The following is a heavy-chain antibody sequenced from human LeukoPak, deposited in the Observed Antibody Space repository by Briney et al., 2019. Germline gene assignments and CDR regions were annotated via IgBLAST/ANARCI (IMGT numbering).Heavy chain of an antibody. CDR3: ARTSGYSSSWQQYFDY. D-gene: IGHD6-13*01. CDR2: IYYSRST. J-gene: IGHJ4*02. CDR1: GGSISSGGYS. V-gene: IGHV4-31*03. Sequence: SETLSLNCTVSGGSISSGGYSWSWIRQHPGKGLEWVGNIYYSRSTYYNPSLKIRITISVYTSKNQFSLKPSSVTAADMAVYYCARTSGYSSSWQQYFDYWGQGTLVTVSS.